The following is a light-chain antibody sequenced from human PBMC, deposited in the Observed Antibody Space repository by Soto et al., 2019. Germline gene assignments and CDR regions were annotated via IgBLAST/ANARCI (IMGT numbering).Light chain of an antibody. V-gene: IGKV1-9*01. J-gene: IGKJ5*01. CDR2: AAS. Sequence: IQLTPSPSSLSASVVDRVTITCLASQGINTFLAWYQQKPGKAPKLLIYAASTLQSGVPSRFSGSGSGTDFTLTISSLQPEDFATYYCQKLESYPFDFGQGKRREIK. CDR3: QKLESYPFD. CDR1: QGINTF.